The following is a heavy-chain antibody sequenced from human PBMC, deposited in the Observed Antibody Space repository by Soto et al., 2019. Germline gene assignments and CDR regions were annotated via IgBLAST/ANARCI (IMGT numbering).Heavy chain of an antibody. CDR3: ARGRIVVLPAARHNWFDP. CDR2: ISSSGSYI. CDR1: GFTFSSYS. J-gene: IGHJ5*02. Sequence: GGSLRLSCAASGFTFSSYSMNWFRQAPGKGLEWVSSISSSGSYIYYSDSVKGRFTISRDNAKNSLYLQMNSLRAEDTAVYYCARGRIVVLPAARHNWFDPWGQGTLVTVYS. D-gene: IGHD2-2*01. V-gene: IGHV3-21*01.